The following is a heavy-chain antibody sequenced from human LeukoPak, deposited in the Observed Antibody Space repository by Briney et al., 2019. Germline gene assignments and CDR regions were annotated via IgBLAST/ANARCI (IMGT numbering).Heavy chain of an antibody. J-gene: IGHJ4*02. Sequence: GGSLRLSCADSGFTFTRFWMHWVRQAPGKGLVWVSRINVEGTTTTYADSVEGRFTISRDENALYLQMNHLRVDDTAVYYCTRGGEEPFYYWGQGTLVTVSP. D-gene: IGHD3-10*01. CDR3: TRGGEEPFYY. CDR2: INVEGTTT. CDR1: GFTFTRFW. V-gene: IGHV3-74*01.